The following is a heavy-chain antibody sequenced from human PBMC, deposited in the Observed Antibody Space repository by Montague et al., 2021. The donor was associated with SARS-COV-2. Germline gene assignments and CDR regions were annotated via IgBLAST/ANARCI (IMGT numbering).Heavy chain of an antibody. J-gene: IGHJ4*02. Sequence: SETLSLTCSVSGDSITNHYWSWIRQPAGKGLERIGRIHFTGNTNYSPSLRSRVTMSADTSKNQFSLKLTSVTAADTAIYFCARDRFDFGAGRQGTIDFWGQGTLVTVSS. CDR3: ARDRFDFGAGRQGTIDF. V-gene: IGHV4-4*07. D-gene: IGHD3-10*01. CDR2: IHFTGNT. CDR1: GDSITNHY.